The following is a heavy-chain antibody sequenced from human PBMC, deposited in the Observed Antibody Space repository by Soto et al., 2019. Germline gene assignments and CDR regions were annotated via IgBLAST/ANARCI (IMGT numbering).Heavy chain of an antibody. CDR3: ARDPPRYSYGYIRRISPGPYGMDV. J-gene: IGHJ6*02. CDR2: INPSGGST. D-gene: IGHD5-18*01. V-gene: IGHV1-46*01. CDR1: GYTFTSYY. Sequence: ASVKVSCKAAGYTFTSYYMHWVRQAPGQGLEWMGIINPSGGSTSYAQKFQGRVTMTRDTSTNTVYMELSSLRSEDTAVYYCARDPPRYSYGYIRRISPGPYGMDVWGQGTTVTVYS.